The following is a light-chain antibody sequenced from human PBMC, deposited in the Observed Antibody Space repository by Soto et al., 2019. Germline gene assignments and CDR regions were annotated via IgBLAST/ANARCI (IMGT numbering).Light chain of an antibody. Sequence: QSVLTQPRSVSGSPGQSVTISCTGTSSDVGGYNYVSWYQQHPGKAPKLMIYDVSKRPSGVPDRFSGSKSGNTASLTISGLQAEDEADYYCCSYAGSYTYVLGNGTKVTVL. J-gene: IGLJ1*01. CDR2: DVS. V-gene: IGLV2-11*01. CDR3: CSYAGSYTYV. CDR1: SSDVGGYNY.